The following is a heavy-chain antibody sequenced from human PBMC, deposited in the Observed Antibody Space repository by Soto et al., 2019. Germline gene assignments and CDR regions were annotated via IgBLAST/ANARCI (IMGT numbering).Heavy chain of an antibody. CDR1: GYTFTGYY. CDR2: INPNSGGT. Sequence: QVQLVQSGAEVKKPGASVKVSCKASGYTFTGYYMHWVRQAPGQGLEWMGWINPNSGGTNYAQKCQGWVTMTRDTSISTAYMELSRLRSDDTAVYYCARGEYYDILTGLDYYYYGMDVWGQGTTVTVSS. CDR3: ARGEYYDILTGLDYYYYGMDV. D-gene: IGHD3-9*01. V-gene: IGHV1-2*04. J-gene: IGHJ6*02.